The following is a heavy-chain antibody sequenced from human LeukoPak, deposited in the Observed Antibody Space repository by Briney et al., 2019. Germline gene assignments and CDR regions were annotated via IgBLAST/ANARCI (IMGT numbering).Heavy chain of an antibody. CDR1: GGSISSYY. CDR3: ARPLQGRTVTLHY. D-gene: IGHD4-17*01. CDR2: IYYTGST. V-gene: IGHV4-59*01. Sequence: PSETLSLTCTVSGGSISSYYWSWLRQPPGKGLEWIGYIYYTGSTNYNPSLKSRVTMSVDPSKNQFSLKLTSVTAADTAVYYCARPLQGRTVTLHYWGQGALVTVSS. J-gene: IGHJ4*02.